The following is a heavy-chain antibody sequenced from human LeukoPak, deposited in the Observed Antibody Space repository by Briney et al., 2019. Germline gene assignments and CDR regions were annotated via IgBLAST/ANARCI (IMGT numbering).Heavy chain of an antibody. CDR2: INHSGST. J-gene: IGHJ4*02. CDR3: ARAYGSGSYITY. D-gene: IGHD3-10*01. V-gene: IGHV4-34*01. Sequence: SETLSLTCAVYGGSFSGYYWSWIRQPPGKGLEWIGEINHSGSTNYNPSLKSRVTISVDTPKNQFSLKLSSVTAADTAVYYCARAYGSGSYITYWGQGTLVTVSS. CDR1: GGSFSGYY.